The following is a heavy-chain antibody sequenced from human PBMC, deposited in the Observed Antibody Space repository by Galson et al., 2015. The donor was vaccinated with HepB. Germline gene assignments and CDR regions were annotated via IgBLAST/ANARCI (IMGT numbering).Heavy chain of an antibody. Sequence: LRLSCATSEFIFSSFAMRWVRQAPGKGLEWVALISYEGSNKYYAEPVKGRFTISRDNSKNTLYLQMDSLRGEDTAVYYCATVGYSGGSWDSDYYGMDVWGQGTTVTVSS. CDR2: ISYEGSNK. D-gene: IGHD2-15*01. CDR1: EFIFSSFA. J-gene: IGHJ6*02. CDR3: ATVGYSGGSWDSDYYGMDV. V-gene: IGHV3-30*04.